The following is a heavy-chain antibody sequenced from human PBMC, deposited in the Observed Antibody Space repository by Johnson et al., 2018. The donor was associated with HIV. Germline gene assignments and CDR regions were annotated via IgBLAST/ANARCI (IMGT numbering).Heavy chain of an antibody. Sequence: QMHLVESGGGVVQPGRSLRLSCAASGFTFSSYAMHWVRQAPGKGLEWVAVISYDGSNKYYADSVKGRFTISRDNSKNTLYLQINSLRAEDTAVYYCARNRPVSYGYRGAFDFWGQGTMVTVSS. V-gene: IGHV3-30*04. J-gene: IGHJ3*01. CDR2: ISYDGSNK. D-gene: IGHD5-18*01. CDR3: ARNRPVSYGYRGAFDF. CDR1: GFTFSSYA.